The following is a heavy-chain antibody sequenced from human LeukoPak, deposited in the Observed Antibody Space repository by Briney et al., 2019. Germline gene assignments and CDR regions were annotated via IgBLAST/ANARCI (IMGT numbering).Heavy chain of an antibody. V-gene: IGHV4-30-2*02. CDR3: ARLRFLEWLVPDAFDI. CDR2: IYHSGST. J-gene: IGHJ3*02. D-gene: IGHD3-3*01. CDR1: GGSISSGGYY. Sequence: SQTLSLTCIVSGGSISSGGYYWSWIRQPPGKGLEWIGYIYHSGSTNYNPSLKSRVTISVDTSKNQFSLKLSSVTAADTAVYYCARLRFLEWLVPDAFDIWGQGTMVTVSS.